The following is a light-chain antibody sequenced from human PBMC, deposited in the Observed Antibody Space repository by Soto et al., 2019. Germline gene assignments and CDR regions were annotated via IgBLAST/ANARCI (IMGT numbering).Light chain of an antibody. CDR2: EVN. V-gene: IGLV2-8*01. CDR1: SSDVGGYDY. J-gene: IGLJ1*01. Sequence: QSVLTQPPSASGSPGQSVTISCTGTSSDVGGYDYVSWYQQHPGKAPKVIIYEVNKRPSGVPDRFSGSKSGNTASLTVSELRAEDEADYYCTSFAGTNNYVFGTGTKVTVL. CDR3: TSFAGTNNYV.